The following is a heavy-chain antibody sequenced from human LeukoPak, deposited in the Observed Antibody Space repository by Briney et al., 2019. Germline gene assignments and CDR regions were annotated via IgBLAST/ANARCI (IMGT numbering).Heavy chain of an antibody. CDR1: GFTFSDYY. CDR2: ISSSSSYI. D-gene: IGHD6-13*01. Sequence: AGSLRLSCAASGFTFSDYYMSWIRQAPGKGLEWVSYISSSSSYIYYADSVKGRFTISRDNAKNSLYLQMNSLRAEDTAVYYCARDRAATGPRRDAFDIWGQGTMVTVSS. V-gene: IGHV3-11*06. CDR3: ARDRAATGPRRDAFDI. J-gene: IGHJ3*02.